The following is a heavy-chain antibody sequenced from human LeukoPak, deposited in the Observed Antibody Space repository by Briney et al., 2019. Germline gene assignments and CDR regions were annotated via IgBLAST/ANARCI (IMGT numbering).Heavy chain of an antibody. J-gene: IGHJ3*01. D-gene: IGHD3-22*01. CDR3: AVAGVRYYDSSGLHAFDF. CDR2: MFYSGST. V-gene: IGHV4-39*01. Sequence: SETLSLTCTVSGGSISSRSHCWGWIRQPPGKGLEWIGTMFYSGSTYYNPSLKSRVAISVDTSENQFSLELNSVAAADTAVYYCAVAGVRYYDSSGLHAFDFWGRGTMVTVSS. CDR1: GGSISSRSHC.